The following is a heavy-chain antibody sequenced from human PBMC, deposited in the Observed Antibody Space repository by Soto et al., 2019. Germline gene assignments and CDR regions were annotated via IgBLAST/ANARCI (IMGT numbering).Heavy chain of an antibody. D-gene: IGHD3-22*01. J-gene: IGHJ6*02. CDR1: GGSISSSSYY. CDR3: ARALVTDYNSRDYHYYFAMDV. CDR2: IYYSGST. Sequence: SETLSLTCTVSGGSISSSSYYWGWIRQPPGKGLEWIGSIYYSGSTYYNPSLKSRVTISVDTSKNQFSLILASVTAADTAVYYCARALVTDYNSRDYHYYFAMDVWGQGTSVTVSS. V-gene: IGHV4-39*01.